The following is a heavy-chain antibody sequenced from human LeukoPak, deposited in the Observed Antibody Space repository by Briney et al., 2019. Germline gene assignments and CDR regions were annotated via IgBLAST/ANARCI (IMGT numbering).Heavy chain of an antibody. CDR3: ARDPYSGYYGDYYYYYMDV. CDR1: GFTFSSYE. V-gene: IGHV3-21*01. D-gene: IGHD5-12*01. J-gene: IGHJ6*03. Sequence: PGGSLRLSCAASGFTFSSYEMNWVRQAPGKGLEWVSSITSSSSYVFYADSVKGRFTISRDNAKNSLYLQINSLRAEDTAVYYCARDPYSGYYGDYYYYYMDVWGEGTTVTISS. CDR2: ITSSSSYV.